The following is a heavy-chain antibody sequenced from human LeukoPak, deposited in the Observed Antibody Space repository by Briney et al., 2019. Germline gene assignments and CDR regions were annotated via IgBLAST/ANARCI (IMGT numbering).Heavy chain of an antibody. Sequence: GGSLRLSCAASGFTFSNYDMNWVRQAPGKGLEWVSSITSSSSYIYYADSMKGRFTISRDNSKNTLYLQMGSLRAEDMAVYYCARAGTGHDAFDIWGQGTMVTVSS. CDR2: ITSSSSYI. CDR3: ARAGTGHDAFDI. J-gene: IGHJ3*02. CDR1: GFTFSNYD. V-gene: IGHV3-21*01. D-gene: IGHD3-10*01.